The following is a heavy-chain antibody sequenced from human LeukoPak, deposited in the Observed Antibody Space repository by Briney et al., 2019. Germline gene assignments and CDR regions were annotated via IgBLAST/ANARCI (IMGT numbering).Heavy chain of an antibody. J-gene: IGHJ6*03. CDR2: ISYDGSNK. CDR1: GFTFSSYA. V-gene: IGHV3-30*04. D-gene: IGHD6-13*01. Sequence: GGSLRLSCAASGFTFSSYAMHWVRQAPGKGLEWVAVISYDGSNKYYADSVKGRFTISRDNSKNTLYLQMNSLRAEDTAVYYCARDSERRALGSSWPLMDVWGKGTTVTISS. CDR3: ARDSERRALGSSWPLMDV.